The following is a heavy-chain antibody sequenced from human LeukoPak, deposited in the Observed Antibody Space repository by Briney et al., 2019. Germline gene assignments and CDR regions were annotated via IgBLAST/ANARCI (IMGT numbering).Heavy chain of an antibody. CDR1: GYTFGNSE. J-gene: IGHJ1*01. V-gene: IGHV1-8*01. D-gene: IGHD2-15*01. Sequence: GASVKVSCKASGYTFGNSEINWVRQAPGQGLEWMGWMKANSGDTGYPEKFRGRVTMTRDTSVSTAYMELNSLRSEDTAVYYCARGNCSGHACYTADFLQRWGQGTLITVSS. CDR3: ARGNCSGHACYTADFLQR. CDR2: MKANSGDT.